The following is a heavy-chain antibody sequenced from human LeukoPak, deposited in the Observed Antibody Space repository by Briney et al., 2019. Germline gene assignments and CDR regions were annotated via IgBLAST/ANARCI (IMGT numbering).Heavy chain of an antibody. J-gene: IGHJ4*02. CDR1: GFTFSSYW. V-gene: IGHV3-23*01. CDR3: AKGYSSSYGLFHY. Sequence: GGSLRLSCAASGFTFSSYWMSWVRQAPGKGLEWVSVISGSGGSTDYADSVKGRFTISRDNSKNTLYLQMNSLRAEDTAVYYCAKGYSSSYGLFHYWGQGTLVTVSS. D-gene: IGHD6-6*01. CDR2: ISGSGGST.